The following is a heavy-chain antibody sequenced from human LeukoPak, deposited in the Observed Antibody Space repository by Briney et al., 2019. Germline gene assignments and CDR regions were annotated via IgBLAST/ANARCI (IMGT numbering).Heavy chain of an antibody. V-gene: IGHV3-66*01. CDR1: GFTVSSNY. Sequence: PGGSLRLSCAASGFTVSSNYMSCVRQAPGKGLECVSVIYSGSSTYYADSVKGRFTVSRDNSKNTLNLQMNSLRVEDTAVYYCARDLDSSSWHGDAFDIWGQGTMVTVSS. J-gene: IGHJ3*02. CDR3: ARDLDSSSWHGDAFDI. D-gene: IGHD6-13*01. CDR2: IYSGSST.